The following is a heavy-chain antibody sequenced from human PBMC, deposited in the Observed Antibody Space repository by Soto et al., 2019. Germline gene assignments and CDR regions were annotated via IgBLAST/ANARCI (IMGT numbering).Heavy chain of an antibody. CDR3: AKSPYDTSGYYYYFHY. J-gene: IGHJ4*01. D-gene: IGHD3-22*01. Sequence: PGGSLRLSCAASGFTVSDNYMSWVRQAPGKGLEWVSVIYSGGNTYYADSVKGRFTISRDNSKNTLYLQLNSLSAEDTAVYYCAKSPYDTSGYYYYFHYWGQGTLVTVSS. CDR2: IYSGGNT. V-gene: IGHV3-53*05. CDR1: GFTVSDNY.